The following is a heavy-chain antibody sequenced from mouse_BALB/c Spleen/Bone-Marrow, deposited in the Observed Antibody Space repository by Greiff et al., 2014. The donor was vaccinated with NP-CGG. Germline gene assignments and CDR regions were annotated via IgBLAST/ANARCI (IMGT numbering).Heavy chain of an antibody. D-gene: IGHD2-3*01. CDR2: ISSGTSTI. Sequence: DVKLQESGGGLVQPGGSRKLSCAASGLTFSSFGMHWVRQAPERGLEWVAYISSGTSTIYYADTVKGRFTISRDNPKNTLFLQMTSLRSEDTAIYYCARDDGYYIRNAMDYWGQGTSVTVSS. CDR3: ARDDGYYIRNAMDY. J-gene: IGHJ4*01. V-gene: IGHV5-17*02. CDR1: GLTFSSFG.